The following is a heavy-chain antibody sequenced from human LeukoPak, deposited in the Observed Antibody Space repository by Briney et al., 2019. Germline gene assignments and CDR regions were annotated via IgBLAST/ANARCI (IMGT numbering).Heavy chain of an antibody. Sequence: SETLSLTCTVSGGSISSYYWSWIRQPPGKGLEWIGYIYYSGSTNYNPSLKSRVTISVDTSKNQFSLKLSSVTAADTAVYYCARDIGLNYYDSSGPDAFDIWGQGTMVTVPS. CDR1: GGSISSYY. D-gene: IGHD3-22*01. J-gene: IGHJ3*02. CDR2: IYYSGST. V-gene: IGHV4-59*01. CDR3: ARDIGLNYYDSSGPDAFDI.